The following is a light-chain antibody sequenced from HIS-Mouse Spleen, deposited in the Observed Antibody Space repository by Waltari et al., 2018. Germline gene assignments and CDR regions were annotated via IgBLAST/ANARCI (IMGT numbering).Light chain of an antibody. CDR3: QQYGSSSALT. V-gene: IGKV3-20*01. CDR2: GAS. CDR1: QSVSSSY. J-gene: IGKJ4*01. Sequence: EIVLTQSLGTMSFSPGERATLSCRASQSVSSSYLAWYQQKPGQAPRLLIYGASSRATGSPDRFSGSGSGTDFTLTISRLEPEDFAVYYCQQYGSSSALTFGGGTKVEIK.